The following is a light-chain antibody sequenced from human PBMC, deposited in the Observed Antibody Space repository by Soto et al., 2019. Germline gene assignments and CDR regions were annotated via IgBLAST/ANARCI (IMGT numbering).Light chain of an antibody. J-gene: IGLJ3*02. CDR1: NSDVGGYNY. CDR2: EVS. V-gene: IGLV2-14*01. CDR3: SSYTRTNTLV. Sequence: QSALTQPASVSGSPGQSITISCTGTNSDVGGYNYVSWYQQHPDKAPKLMIYEVSNRPSGVSNRFSGSKSGNTASLTISGLQAEDEADYYCSSYTRTNTLVFGGGTKLTVL.